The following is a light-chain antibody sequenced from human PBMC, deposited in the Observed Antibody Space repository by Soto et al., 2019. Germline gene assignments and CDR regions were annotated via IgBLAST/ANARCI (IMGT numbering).Light chain of an antibody. CDR1: QSVGNN. Sequence: EIVVTQSTATLSVSPGERATLSCRASQSVGNNFAWYQQKPGQAPRLLIFATSTRATGVPARFSGSGSVTEFTLTITSLQSEDFAVYYCQQYVDWPHTFGGGAKVEIE. V-gene: IGKV3-15*01. CDR2: ATS. CDR3: QQYVDWPHT. J-gene: IGKJ4*01.